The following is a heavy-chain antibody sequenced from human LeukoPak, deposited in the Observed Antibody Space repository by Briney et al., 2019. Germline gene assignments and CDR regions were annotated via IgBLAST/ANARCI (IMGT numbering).Heavy chain of an antibody. V-gene: IGHV1-18*01. CDR1: GYTFTNYG. Sequence: ASVKVSCKASGYTFTNYGISRVRRAPGQGLEWMGWISIYNGNTDYAQKLRGRVTMTTDTSTSTAYMELRSLRSDDTAVYYCARITYDFWSGYYMPDDPWGQGTLVTVSS. CDR2: ISIYNGNT. D-gene: IGHD3-3*01. CDR3: ARITYDFWSGYYMPDDP. J-gene: IGHJ5*02.